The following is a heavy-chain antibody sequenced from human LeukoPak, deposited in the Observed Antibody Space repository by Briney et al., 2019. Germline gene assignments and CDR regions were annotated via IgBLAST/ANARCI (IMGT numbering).Heavy chain of an antibody. Sequence: SETLSLTCTVSGGSISSYYWSWIRQPPGKGLEWIGYIYYSGSTNYNPSLKSRVTISVDTSKNQFSLKLSSVTAADTAVYYCARGYGSGSFLNYYYMDVWGKGTTVTISS. J-gene: IGHJ6*03. CDR3: ARGYGSGSFLNYYYMDV. CDR2: IYYSGST. D-gene: IGHD3-10*01. CDR1: GGSISSYY. V-gene: IGHV4-59*01.